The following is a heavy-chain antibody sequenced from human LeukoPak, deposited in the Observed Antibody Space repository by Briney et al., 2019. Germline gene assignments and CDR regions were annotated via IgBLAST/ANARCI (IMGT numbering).Heavy chain of an antibody. Sequence: GGSLRLSCAASGFTFSSYSMNWVRQAPGKGLGWVSYSSSSSSTIYYADSVKGRFTISRDNAKNSLYLQMNSLRAEDTAVYYCARESDIVATGFDYWGQGTLVTVSS. CDR2: SSSSSSTI. CDR3: ARESDIVATGFDY. D-gene: IGHD5-12*01. V-gene: IGHV3-48*01. J-gene: IGHJ4*02. CDR1: GFTFSSYS.